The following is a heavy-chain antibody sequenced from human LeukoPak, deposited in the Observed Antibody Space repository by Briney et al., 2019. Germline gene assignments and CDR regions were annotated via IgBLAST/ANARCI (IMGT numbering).Heavy chain of an antibody. CDR3: ARDGDSSGWTRSDY. V-gene: IGHV4-39*07. Sequence: PSETLSLTCTVSGGSISSSSYYWGWIRQPPGKGLEWIGSIYYSGSTYYNPSLKSRVTMSVDTSKNQFSLKLSSVTAADTAVYYCARDGDSSGWTRSDYWGQGTLVTVSS. D-gene: IGHD6-19*01. CDR1: GGSISSSSYY. CDR2: IYYSGST. J-gene: IGHJ4*02.